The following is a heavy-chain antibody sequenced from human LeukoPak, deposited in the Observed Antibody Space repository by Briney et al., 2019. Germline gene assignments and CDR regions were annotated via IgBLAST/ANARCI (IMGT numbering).Heavy chain of an antibody. V-gene: IGHV4-31*03. CDR3: SGTMVRGVIISFDY. CDR2: IYYSGST. D-gene: IGHD3-10*01. J-gene: IGHJ4*02. Sequence: SETLSLTCTVSGGSISGGGYYWSWIRQHPGKGLEWIGYIYYSGSTYYNPSLKGRVTISVDTSKNQFSLKLSSVTAADTAVYYCSGTMVRGVIISFDYWGQGTLVTVSS. CDR1: GGSISGGGYY.